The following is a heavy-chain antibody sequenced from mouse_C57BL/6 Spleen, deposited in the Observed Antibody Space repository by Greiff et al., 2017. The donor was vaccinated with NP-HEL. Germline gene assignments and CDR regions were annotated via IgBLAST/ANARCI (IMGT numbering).Heavy chain of an antibody. J-gene: IGHJ2*01. V-gene: IGHV1-61*01. CDR1: GYTFTSYW. Sequence: QVQLQQPGAELVRPGSSVKLSCKASGYTFTSYWMDWVKQRPGQGLEWIGNIYPSDSETHYNQKFKDKATLTVDKSSSTAYMQLSSLTSEDSAVYYCARGGVTTFDYWGQGTTLTVSS. CDR2: IYPSDSET. D-gene: IGHD2-2*01. CDR3: ARGGVTTFDY.